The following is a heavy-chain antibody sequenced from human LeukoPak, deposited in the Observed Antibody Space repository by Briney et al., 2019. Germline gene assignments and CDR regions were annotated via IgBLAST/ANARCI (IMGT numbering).Heavy chain of an antibody. CDR2: NAADCDT. CDR1: GASVNDYF. Sequence: SLSCGASGASVNDYFLSWIRQAPGRGLEWIGHNAADCDTEYSPSLKGRVTISLDESTNEVSLSLTCPTSADTAVYYCARERVLVMSDDAAPTYMDAWG. V-gene: IGHV4-59*02. CDR3: ARERVLVMSDDAAPTYMDA. J-gene: IGHJ6*03. D-gene: IGHD2-21*01.